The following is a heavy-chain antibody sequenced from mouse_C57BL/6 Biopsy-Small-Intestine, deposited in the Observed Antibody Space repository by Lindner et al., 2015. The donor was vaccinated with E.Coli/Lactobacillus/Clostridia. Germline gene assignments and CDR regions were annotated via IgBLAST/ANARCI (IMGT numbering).Heavy chain of an antibody. CDR2: IDPEDGDT. V-gene: IGHV14-1*01. Sequence: VQLQESGAELVRPGASVKLSCTASGFNIKDYYMHWVKQRPEQGLEWIGRIDPEDGDTEYAPKFQGKATMTADTSSNTAYLQLSSLTSEDTAVYYCTTGSSQFHWCFDVWGTGTTVTVSS. CDR3: TTGSSQFHWCFDV. J-gene: IGHJ1*03. CDR1: GFNIKDYY. D-gene: IGHD1-1*01.